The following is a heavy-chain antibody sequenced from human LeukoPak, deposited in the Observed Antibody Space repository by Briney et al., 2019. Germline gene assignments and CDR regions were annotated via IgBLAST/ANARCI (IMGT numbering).Heavy chain of an antibody. J-gene: IGHJ6*03. Sequence: GGSLRLSCAASGFTFSSYAMSWVRQAPGKGLEWVSAISGSGGSTYYADSVKGRFTISRDNSKNTLYLQMNSLRAEDTAVYYCAKLDGHMRYYYYMDVWGKGTTVTVSS. CDR3: AKLDGHMRYYYYMDV. D-gene: IGHD5-24*01. CDR1: GFTFSSYA. V-gene: IGHV3-23*01. CDR2: ISGSGGST.